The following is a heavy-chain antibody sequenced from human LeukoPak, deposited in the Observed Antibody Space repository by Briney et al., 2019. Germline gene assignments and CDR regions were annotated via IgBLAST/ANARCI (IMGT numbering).Heavy chain of an antibody. Sequence: PGGSLRLSCAASGFTFSSYSMNWVRQAPGKGLEWISSISSSSSTIYYADSVKGRFTISRDNAKNSLYLQMNSLRAEDTAVYYCARDPTLTEFDDGAFDIWGQGTMVTVSS. V-gene: IGHV3-48*04. D-gene: IGHD3-9*01. CDR3: ARDPTLTEFDDGAFDI. CDR2: ISSSSSTI. CDR1: GFTFSSYS. J-gene: IGHJ3*02.